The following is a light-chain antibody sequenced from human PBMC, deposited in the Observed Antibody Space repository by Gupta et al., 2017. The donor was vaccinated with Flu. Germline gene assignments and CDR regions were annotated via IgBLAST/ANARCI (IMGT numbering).Light chain of an antibody. CDR1: DSNIRNNY. CDR3: AEWDDNLKGVL. CDR2: RNN. V-gene: IGLV1-47*01. J-gene: IGLJ3*02. Sequence: QPVMSQPPSASESPGQRITISCTGDDSNIRNNYVHWYQQVPGTAPRPVVYRNNKRPLGVPDRFSGSKSGTSASRAISSLRPEDEGIYYCAEWDDNLKGVLFGGGTKLTVL.